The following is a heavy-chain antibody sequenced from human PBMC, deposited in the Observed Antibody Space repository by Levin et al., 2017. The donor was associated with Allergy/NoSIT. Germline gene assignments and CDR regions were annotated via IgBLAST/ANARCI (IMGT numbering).Heavy chain of an antibody. CDR1: GFTFSNAW. J-gene: IGHJ3*02. CDR2: IKSKTDGGTT. CDR3: TTDYYDSSGYYYSAFDI. D-gene: IGHD3-22*01. Sequence: SCAASGFTFSNAWMSWVRQAPGKGLEWVGRIKSKTDGGTTDYAAPVKGRFTISRDDSKNTLYLQMNSLKTEDTAVYYCTTDYYDSSGYYYSAFDIWGQGTMVTVSS. V-gene: IGHV3-15*01.